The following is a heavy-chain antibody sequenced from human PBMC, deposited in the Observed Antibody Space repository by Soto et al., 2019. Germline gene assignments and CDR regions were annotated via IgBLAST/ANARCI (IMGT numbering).Heavy chain of an antibody. V-gene: IGHV1-18*01. Sequence: XSVKVSCNASGYPFTSYGIIWVRQAPGQGLEWMGWISAYNGNTNYAQKLQGRVTMTTDASTTTAYMELRSLRSDDTAVYYCARGHYSIDDWFDPWGQGTLVSVSS. D-gene: IGHD5-18*01. CDR2: ISAYNGNT. J-gene: IGHJ5*02. CDR1: GYPFTSYG. CDR3: ARGHYSIDDWFDP.